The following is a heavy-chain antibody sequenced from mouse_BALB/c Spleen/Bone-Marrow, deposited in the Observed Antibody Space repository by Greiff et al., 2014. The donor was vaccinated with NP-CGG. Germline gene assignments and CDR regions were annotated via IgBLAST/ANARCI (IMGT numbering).Heavy chain of an antibody. CDR3: ASYYYGSSGFAY. Sequence: EVQLQQSGAELVKPGASVKLSCTASGFSIKDTYMHWVKQRPEQGLEWIGRIDPANGNTKYDPKFQGKATITADTYSNTAYLQLSSLTSEDTAVYYCASYYYGSSGFAYWGQGTLVTVSA. J-gene: IGHJ3*01. CDR2: IDPANGNT. D-gene: IGHD1-1*01. V-gene: IGHV14-3*02. CDR1: GFSIKDTY.